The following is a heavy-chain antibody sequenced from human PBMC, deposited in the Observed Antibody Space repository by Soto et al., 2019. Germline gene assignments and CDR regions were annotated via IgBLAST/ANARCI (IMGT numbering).Heavy chain of an antibody. CDR2: ISGSGGST. CDR3: AKGPSYSGAYFPFGY. V-gene: IGHV3-23*01. J-gene: IGHJ4*02. Sequence: RLSCAASGFMFSSYGMSWVRQSPGKGLEWVSSISGSGGSTYYADSVKGRFTISRDNSKSTLYLQMSSLRAEDTAVYSCAKGPSYSGAYFPFGYWGQGTLGTVSS. D-gene: IGHD1-26*01. CDR1: GFMFSSYG.